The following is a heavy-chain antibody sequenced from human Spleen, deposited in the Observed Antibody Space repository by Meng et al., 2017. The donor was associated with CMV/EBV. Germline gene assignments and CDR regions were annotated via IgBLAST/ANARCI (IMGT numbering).Heavy chain of an antibody. V-gene: IGHV3-23*01. J-gene: IGHJ3*02. CDR2: ISSSGGST. Sequence: GGSLRLSCAASGFTFRSFAMTWVRQAPGRGLEWVSGISSSGGSTYYADSVKGRFTISRDNSKNTLHLRMISPRAEDTAVYYCASLELGINAFDIWGQGTKVTVSS. CDR1: GFTFRSFA. CDR3: ASLELGINAFDI. D-gene: IGHD7-27*01.